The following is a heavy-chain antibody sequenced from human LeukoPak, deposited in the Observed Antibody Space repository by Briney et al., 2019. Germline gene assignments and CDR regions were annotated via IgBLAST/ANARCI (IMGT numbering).Heavy chain of an antibody. Sequence: SETLSLTCTVFGGSISSYYWSWIRQPPGKGLEWIGYIYYSGSTYYNPSLKSRVTISVDTSKNQFSLKLSSVTAADTAVYYCARDVGYCSGGSCLNWFDPWGQGTLVTVSS. CDR1: GGSISSYY. V-gene: IGHV4-59*12. J-gene: IGHJ5*02. CDR2: IYYSGST. CDR3: ARDVGYCSGGSCLNWFDP. D-gene: IGHD2-15*01.